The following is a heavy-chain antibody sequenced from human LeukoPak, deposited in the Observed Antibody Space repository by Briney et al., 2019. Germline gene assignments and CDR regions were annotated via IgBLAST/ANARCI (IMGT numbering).Heavy chain of an antibody. CDR1: GFTFRNYA. CDR3: AKFRGIPTTVTQD. Sequence: PGGSLRLSCAASGFTFRNYAMGWVRQAPGKGLEWVSTSSGSGDDTYYADSVKGRFTISRGNSKNTLYLQMSGLRAEDTAVYYCAKFRGIPTTVTQDWGQGTLVTVSS. J-gene: IGHJ1*01. V-gene: IGHV3-23*01. D-gene: IGHD4-17*01. CDR2: SSGSGDDT.